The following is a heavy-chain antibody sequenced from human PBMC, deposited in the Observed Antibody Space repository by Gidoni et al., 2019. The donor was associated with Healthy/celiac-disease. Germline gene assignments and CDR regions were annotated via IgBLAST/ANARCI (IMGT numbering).Heavy chain of an antibody. Sequence: TFSDYYMSWIRQAPGKGLEWVSYISSSGSTIYYADSVKGRFTISRDNAKNSLYLQMNSLRAEDTAVYYCARAFFPRATQRGTRGAYIEAYGMDVWGQGTTVTVSS. D-gene: IGHD3-10*01. J-gene: IGHJ6*02. V-gene: IGHV3-11*01. CDR3: ARAFFPRATQRGTRGAYIEAYGMDV. CDR1: TFSDYY. CDR2: ISSSGSTI.